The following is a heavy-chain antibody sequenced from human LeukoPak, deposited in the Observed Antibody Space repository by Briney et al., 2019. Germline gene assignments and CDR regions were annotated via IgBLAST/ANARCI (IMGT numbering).Heavy chain of an antibody. V-gene: IGHV3-48*03. Sequence: PGGSLRLSCAASGFTFSSYEMTWVRQAPGKGLEWVSYISSSSSTIYYADSVKGRFTISRDNAKNSLYLQMNSLRAEDTAVYYCARGGRWLQLGGDYFDYWGQGTLVTVSS. CDR1: GFTFSSYE. CDR2: ISSSSSTI. CDR3: ARGGRWLQLGGDYFDY. D-gene: IGHD5-24*01. J-gene: IGHJ4*02.